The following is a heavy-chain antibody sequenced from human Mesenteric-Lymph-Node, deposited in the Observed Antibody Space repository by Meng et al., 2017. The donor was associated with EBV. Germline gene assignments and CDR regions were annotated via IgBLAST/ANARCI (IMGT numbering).Heavy chain of an antibody. CDR1: GFSLSTRGVL. CDR2: VYWDDDK. J-gene: IGHJ4*02. D-gene: IGHD1-26*01. V-gene: IGHV2-5*02. CDR3: AHRPGYSGSFDFDY. Sequence: QITLKESGPTLVNPTQTLTLTCTFSGFSLSTRGVLVGWIRQPPGQALEWLALVYWDDDKRYSPSLKSRLTITKDTSKNQVVLTMTNMDPVDTGTYYCAHRPGYSGSFDFDYWGQGTLVTVSS.